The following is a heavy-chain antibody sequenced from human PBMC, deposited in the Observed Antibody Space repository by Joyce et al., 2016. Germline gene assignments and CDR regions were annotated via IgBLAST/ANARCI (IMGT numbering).Heavy chain of an antibody. CDR1: GFTFNNYG. V-gene: IGHV3-30*18. Sequence: QVQLVESGGGVVQPGRSLRLSCAASGFTFNNYGMHWVRQAPGKGLEGVAVILYAGSNKYYADSVKGRFTISRDNSKNTLYLQMNSLRVEDTAVYYCAKDSPGWDSWGQGTMVTVSS. CDR2: ILYAGSNK. CDR3: AKDSPGWDS. D-gene: IGHD6-19*01. J-gene: IGHJ3*01.